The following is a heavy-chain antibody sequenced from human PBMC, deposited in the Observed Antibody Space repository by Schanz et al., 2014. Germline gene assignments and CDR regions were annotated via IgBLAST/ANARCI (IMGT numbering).Heavy chain of an antibody. J-gene: IGHJ4*02. CDR3: AKQIHYDILTVTRN. CDR2: IWYDENNK. D-gene: IGHD3-9*01. V-gene: IGHV3-33*06. CDR1: GFAFSVYG. Sequence: QVQMVESGGGVVQPGRSLRLSCAASGFAFSVYGMHWVRQAPGKGPEWVAVIWYDENNKYYADSVKGRFTISRDNSENTLYLQMNSLSADDTAVYYCAKQIHYDILTVTRNWGQGTLVTVSS.